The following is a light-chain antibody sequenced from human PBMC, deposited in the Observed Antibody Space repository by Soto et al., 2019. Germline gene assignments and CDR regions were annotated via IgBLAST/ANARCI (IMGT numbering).Light chain of an antibody. J-gene: IGKJ3*01. CDR2: GAS. CDR1: QSVSSSY. Sequence: EIVLTQSPGTLSLSPGERATLSRRASQSVSSSYLAWYQQKPGQAPRLLIYGASSRATGIPDRFSGSGSGTDFTLTISGLEPEDFAVYYCQQHGASITFGPGTTVDIK. V-gene: IGKV3-20*01. CDR3: QQHGASIT.